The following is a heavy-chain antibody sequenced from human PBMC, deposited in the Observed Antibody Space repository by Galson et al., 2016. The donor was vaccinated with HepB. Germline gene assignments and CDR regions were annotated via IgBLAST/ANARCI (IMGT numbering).Heavy chain of an antibody. J-gene: IGHJ4*02. CDR3: ASVPPGENYFDS. D-gene: IGHD1-26*01. CDR1: GSTFRTYI. Sequence: SVKVSCKASGSTFRTYIMNWVRQSPGHGLEWMGWININTGTPMYAQGFTGRFVFSLDTSVTTAYLQITNLMPEDTAVYHCASVPPGENYFDSWGQGTLVTVSS. V-gene: IGHV7-4-1*02. CDR2: ININTGTP.